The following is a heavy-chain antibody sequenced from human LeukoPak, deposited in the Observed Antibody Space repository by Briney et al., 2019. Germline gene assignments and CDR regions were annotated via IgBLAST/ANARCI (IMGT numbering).Heavy chain of an antibody. D-gene: IGHD6-19*01. V-gene: IGHV3-30*18. Sequence: PGRSLRLSCAGSGFTFSEYAMHWVRQAPGKGLEWVALISYDGDNKYNAESVKGRFTSSRDNSKNTLSPQMNSLRAEDTAVYYCAKEKGSGWGYGMDVWGQGTTVIVSS. CDR3: AKEKGSGWGYGMDV. J-gene: IGHJ6*02. CDR2: ISYDGDNK. CDR1: GFTFSEYA.